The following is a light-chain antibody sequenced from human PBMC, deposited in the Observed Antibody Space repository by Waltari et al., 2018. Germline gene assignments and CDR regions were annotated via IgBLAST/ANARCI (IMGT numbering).Light chain of an antibody. V-gene: IGLV2-8*01. CDR3: SSYGGSNNFAV. CDR2: DVN. Sequence: QSALTQPPSASGSPGQSVTISCTGTSSDVGAYDYVSWYQQNPGKAPKFIIYDVNKRPSGVPDRFSGSKSGNTASLTVSGLQAEDEADYYCSSYGGSNNFAVFGGGTKLTVL. J-gene: IGLJ2*01. CDR1: SSDVGAYDY.